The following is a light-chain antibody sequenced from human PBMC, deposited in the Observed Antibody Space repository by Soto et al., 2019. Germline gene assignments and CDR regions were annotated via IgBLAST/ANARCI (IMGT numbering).Light chain of an antibody. V-gene: IGKV1-9*01. J-gene: IGKJ2*01. Sequence: DIQLTQSPSFLSASVGDRVTITCRASQGTSSYLAWYQQKPGKAPKLLIYAASTLQRGVPSRFSGSGSGTEFTLTISSLQPEDFVTYYCQQLNSYSYTFGQGTKLEIK. CDR1: QGTSSY. CDR3: QQLNSYSYT. CDR2: AAS.